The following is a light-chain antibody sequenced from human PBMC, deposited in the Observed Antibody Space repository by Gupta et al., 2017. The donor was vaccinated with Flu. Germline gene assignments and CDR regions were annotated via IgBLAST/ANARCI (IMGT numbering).Light chain of an antibody. CDR3: SSYAGANTWV. Sequence: QSALTQPRPVSGSPGQSVTIPCTGSSGDVGAYTYVSWYQQHTGKAPRLILYDVNKRPSAVPDRFSASKSGTTASLTISVRQAEDEADYHGSSYAGANTWVFGGGTKLTVL. CDR2: DVN. CDR1: SGDVGAYTY. V-gene: IGLV2-11*01. J-gene: IGLJ3*02.